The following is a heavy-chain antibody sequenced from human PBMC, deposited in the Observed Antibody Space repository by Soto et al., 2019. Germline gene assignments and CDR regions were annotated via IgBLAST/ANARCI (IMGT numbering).Heavy chain of an antibody. CDR2: IKQDGSEK. D-gene: IGHD3-3*01. CDR3: ANNPRDGHNRFDDY. CDR1: GFTFSSYW. V-gene: IGHV3-7*01. J-gene: IGHJ4*02. Sequence: PGGSLRLSCAASGFTFSSYWMSWVRQAPGKGLEWVANIKQDGSEKYYVDSVKGRLTISRDNAKNSLYLQMNGLRAEDTAVYYCANNPRDGHNRFDDYWGQGTLVTVYS.